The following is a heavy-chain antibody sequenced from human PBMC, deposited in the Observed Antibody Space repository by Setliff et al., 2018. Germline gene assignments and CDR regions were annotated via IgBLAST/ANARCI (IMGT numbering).Heavy chain of an antibody. J-gene: IGHJ6*03. CDR2: IYRDGNT. CDR1: GYSINSGYY. D-gene: IGHD5-18*01. Sequence: PSETLSLTCAVSGYSINSGYYWGWIRQSPGKGLEWIGSIYRDGNTYYNPFLRSRVTISVDTSKNQFSLNLSSVTAADTAVYYCARDGYGDDWNTFVDVYYYYMDVWGKGTTVTVSS. CDR3: ARDGYGDDWNTFVDVYYYYMDV. V-gene: IGHV4-38-2*02.